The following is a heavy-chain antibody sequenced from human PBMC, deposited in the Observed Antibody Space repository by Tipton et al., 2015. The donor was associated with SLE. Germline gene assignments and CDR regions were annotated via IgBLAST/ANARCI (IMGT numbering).Heavy chain of an antibody. CDR1: GDSMTTAGYS. Sequence: TLSLTCDVYGDSMTTAGYSWTWIRQPPGKGLEWVGTVYYTGNTFYNPSLKSRVTISVDTSKNQFSLKLSSVTAADTAVYYCARDEYRYDATGYHLLGHFDFWGQGTLVTVSS. CDR3: ARDEYRYDATGYHLLGHFDF. J-gene: IGHJ4*02. D-gene: IGHD3-22*01. V-gene: IGHV4-30-4*07. CDR2: VYYTGNT.